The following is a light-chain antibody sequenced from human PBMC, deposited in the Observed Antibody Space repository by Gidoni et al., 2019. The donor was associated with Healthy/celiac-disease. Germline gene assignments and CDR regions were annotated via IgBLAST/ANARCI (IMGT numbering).Light chain of an antibody. CDR1: QCISSY. J-gene: IGKJ1*01. V-gene: IGKV1-8*01. CDR3: QQYYSYPWT. Sequence: AIRMTQSPSSFSASTGDRVTITCRASQCISSYIAWYQQKPGKAPKLLIYAASTLQSGVPSRVSGSGSGTDFTLSISCLQSEDFATYYCQQYYSYPWTFGQGTKVEIK. CDR2: AAS.